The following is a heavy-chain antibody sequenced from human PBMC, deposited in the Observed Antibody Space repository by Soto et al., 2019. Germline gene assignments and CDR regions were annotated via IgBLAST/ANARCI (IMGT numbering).Heavy chain of an antibody. J-gene: IGHJ2*01. CDR1: GGSISSSSYY. V-gene: IGHV4-39*01. CDR2: IYYSGST. CDR3: ARQAWSITIFGVVIRRSWYFDF. D-gene: IGHD3-3*01. Sequence: SETLSLTCTVSGGSISSSSYYWGWIRQPPGKGLEWIGSIYYSGSTYYNPSLKSRVTISVDTSKNQFSLKVRSVTAADTAVYYGARQAWSITIFGVVIRRSWYFDFWGRGCLVTVSS.